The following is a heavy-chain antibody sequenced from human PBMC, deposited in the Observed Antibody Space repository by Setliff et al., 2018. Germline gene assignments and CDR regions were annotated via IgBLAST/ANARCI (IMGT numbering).Heavy chain of an antibody. CDR1: GYTFSSYD. V-gene: IGHV1-8*01. CDR3: ARAGYDSSGYYYEGGTY. D-gene: IGHD3-22*01. Sequence: ASVKVSCKASGYTFSSYDINWVRQATGQGLEWMGWMNPNSGNTAYAQKFQGRVTMTRNSSISTAYMELSTLRSEDTAVYYCARAGYDSSGYYYEGGTYWGQGSLVTVSS. J-gene: IGHJ4*02. CDR2: MNPNSGNT.